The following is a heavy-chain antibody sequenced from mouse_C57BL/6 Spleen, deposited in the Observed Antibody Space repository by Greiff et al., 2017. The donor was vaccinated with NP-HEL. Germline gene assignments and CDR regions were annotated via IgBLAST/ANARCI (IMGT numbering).Heavy chain of an antibody. CDR3: ARAITTVVAKGWYFDV. CDR1: GFTFSSYT. CDR2: ISGGGGNT. V-gene: IGHV5-9*01. D-gene: IGHD1-1*01. J-gene: IGHJ1*03. Sequence: DVKLQESGGGLVKPGGSLKLSCAASGFTFSSYTMSWVRQTPEKRLEWVATISGGGGNTYYPDSVQGRFTISRDNAKNTLYLQMSSLRSEDTALYYCARAITTVVAKGWYFDVWGTGTTVTVSS.